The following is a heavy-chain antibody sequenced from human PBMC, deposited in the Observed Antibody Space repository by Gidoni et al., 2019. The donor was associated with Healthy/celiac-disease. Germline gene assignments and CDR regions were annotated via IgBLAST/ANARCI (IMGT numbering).Heavy chain of an antibody. J-gene: IGHJ6*02. CDR2: ISGSGGST. CDR3: AKDPDGYNLYGMDV. Sequence: EVQLVESGGGLVQPGGSLRLSCAASVFTFSSDAMGWVGQAPGKGLEWVSAISGSGGSTYYADSEKGRFTISRDNSKNTLDLQRNSLRAEDTAVYYCAKDPDGYNLYGMDVWDQGTTVTVSS. V-gene: IGHV3-23*04. D-gene: IGHD5-12*01. CDR1: VFTFSSDA.